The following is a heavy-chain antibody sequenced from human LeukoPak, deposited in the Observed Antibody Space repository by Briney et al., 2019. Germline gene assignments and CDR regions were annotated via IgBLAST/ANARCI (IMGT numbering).Heavy chain of an antibody. Sequence: PGGSLRLSCAASGFTFSSYGMHWVRQAPGKGLEGVAVISYDGSNKYYADSVKGRFTISRDNSKNTLYLQMNSLRAEDTAVYYCAGGRWGLGDYWGQGTLVTVSS. CDR3: AGGRWGLGDY. CDR1: GFTFSSYG. D-gene: IGHD3-16*01. CDR2: ISYDGSNK. J-gene: IGHJ4*02. V-gene: IGHV3-30*03.